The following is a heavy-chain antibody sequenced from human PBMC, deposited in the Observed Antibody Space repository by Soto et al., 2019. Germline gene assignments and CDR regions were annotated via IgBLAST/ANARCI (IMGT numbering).Heavy chain of an antibody. CDR2: IIPIFGTA. CDR3: AREALGDYVWGSRD. V-gene: IGHV1-69*01. Sequence: QVQLVQSGAEVKKPGSSVKVSCKASGGTFSSYAISWVRQAPGQGLEWMGGIIPIFGTANYAQKFQGRVTITADESTTTAYMELSTLRAEDTAVYYCAREALGDYVWGSRDWGHGTLVTVSS. D-gene: IGHD3-16*01. CDR1: GGTFSSYA. J-gene: IGHJ4*01.